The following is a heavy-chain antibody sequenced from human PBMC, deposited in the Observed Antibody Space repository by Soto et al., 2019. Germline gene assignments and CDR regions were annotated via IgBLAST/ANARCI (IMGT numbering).Heavy chain of an antibody. CDR1: GDSFICYY. V-gene: IGHV4-34*01. D-gene: IGHD2-21*02. J-gene: IGHJ4*02. CDR3: ATPSVECGGDCYYFDN. CDR2: VNHSGST. Sequence: PSETMSLTCAVYGDSFICYYCSWIRQPPGKGLEWIGEVNHSGSTNYNPSLKSRVSISVDTSKNQFSLRLRYVTAADTALYYCATPSVECGGDCYYFDNWGQGTLVTVS.